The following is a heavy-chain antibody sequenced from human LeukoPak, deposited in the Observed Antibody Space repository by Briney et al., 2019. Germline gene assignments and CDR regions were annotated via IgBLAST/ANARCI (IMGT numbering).Heavy chain of an antibody. V-gene: IGHV1-2*02. CDR3: ARMMVRGVITDY. D-gene: IGHD3-10*01. J-gene: IGHJ4*02. CDR2: INPNSGGT. Sequence: ASVKVSCKASGYTFTGYYMHWVRQAPGQGLEWMGWINPNSGGTNYAQKFQGRVTMTSDTSISTAYMELSRLRSDDTAVYYCARMMVRGVITDYWGQGTLVSVSS. CDR1: GYTFTGYY.